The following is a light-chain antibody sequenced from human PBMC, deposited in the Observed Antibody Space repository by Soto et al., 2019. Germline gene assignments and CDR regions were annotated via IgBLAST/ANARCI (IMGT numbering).Light chain of an antibody. V-gene: IGKV3-20*01. J-gene: IGKJ1*01. CDR3: QQSATSPWT. CDR1: QIVTNNF. CDR2: GAS. Sequence: EIVLTQSPGTLSLSPGEGATLSCRASQIVTNNFLAWYQQKPGQAPRLLIYGASTRATGIPDRFSGSGSGADFTLTITRLEPEDFAVYYCQQSATSPWTFGQGTKVEIK.